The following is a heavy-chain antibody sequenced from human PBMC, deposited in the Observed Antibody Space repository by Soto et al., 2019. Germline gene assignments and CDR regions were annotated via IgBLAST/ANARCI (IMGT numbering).Heavy chain of an antibody. CDR3: ARRVAATCWFDP. CDR1: GGSISSSSYY. Sequence: SETLSLTCTVSGGSISSSSYYWGWIRQPPGKGLEWIGSIYYSGSTYYNPSLKSRVTISVDTSKNQFSLKLSSVTAADTAVYYCARRVAATCWFDPWGQGTLVTVSS. D-gene: IGHD2-15*01. V-gene: IGHV4-39*01. CDR2: IYYSGST. J-gene: IGHJ5*02.